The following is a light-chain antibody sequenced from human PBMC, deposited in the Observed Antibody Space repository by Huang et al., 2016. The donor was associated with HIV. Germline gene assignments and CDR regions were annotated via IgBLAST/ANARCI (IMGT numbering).Light chain of an antibody. V-gene: IGKV3-15*01. CDR2: GAS. CDR3: QHYNNWPPFT. Sequence: EVVMTQSPATLSVSPGERATLSCRASQSVSTKLAWYQHKPGQAPGLLMYGASTRATGIPARFSGSGSGTEFTLTISSLQSEYVAVYYCQHYNNWPPFTFGPGTKVDIK. J-gene: IGKJ3*01. CDR1: QSVSTK.